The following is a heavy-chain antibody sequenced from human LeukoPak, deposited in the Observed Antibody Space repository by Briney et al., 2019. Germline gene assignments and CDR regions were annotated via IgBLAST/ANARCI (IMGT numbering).Heavy chain of an antibody. J-gene: IGHJ4*02. V-gene: IGHV4-34*01. CDR1: GGSFSGYY. D-gene: IGHD3-10*01. CDR2: INHSGST. CDR3: ARDHGVRGVIGY. Sequence: SETLSLTCAVYGGSFSGYYWSWIRQPPGKGLEWIGEINHSGSTNYNPSLKSRVTISVDTSKNQFSLKLSSVTAADTAVYYCARDHGVRGVIGYWGQGTLVTVSS.